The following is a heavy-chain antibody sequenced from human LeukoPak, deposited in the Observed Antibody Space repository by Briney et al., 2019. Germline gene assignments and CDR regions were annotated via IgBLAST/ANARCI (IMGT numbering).Heavy chain of an antibody. J-gene: IGHJ5*02. D-gene: IGHD2-15*01. CDR3: ARDRSCGGGSCHSSNWFDP. CDR2: ISTYNGKT. Sequence: ASVKVSCKASGYTFTRYGITWVRQAPGQGLEWMGWISTYNGKTNYAQKVQGRVTITRDTSASTAYMELSSLRSEDTAVYYCARDRSCGGGSCHSSNWFDPWGQGTLVTVSS. CDR1: GYTFTRYG. V-gene: IGHV1-18*01.